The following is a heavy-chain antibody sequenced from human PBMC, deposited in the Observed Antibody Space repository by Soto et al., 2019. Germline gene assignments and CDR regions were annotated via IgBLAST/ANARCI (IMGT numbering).Heavy chain of an antibody. J-gene: IGHJ4*02. V-gene: IGHV3-30*18. CDR2: ISYNATTQ. Sequence: GGSLRLSCAVSGFTFSDYGMHWVRQAPGKGPEWLAVISYNATTQHYADSVKVRFTISRDNFKNTLHLQINSLRGEATAVYYCAKSEDASNAYVGYFDYWGQGTMVTVSS. CDR1: GFTFSDYG. D-gene: IGHD3-16*01. CDR3: AKSEDASNAYVGYFDY.